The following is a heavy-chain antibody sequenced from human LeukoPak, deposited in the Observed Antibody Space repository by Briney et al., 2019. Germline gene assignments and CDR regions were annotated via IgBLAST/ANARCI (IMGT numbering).Heavy chain of an antibody. J-gene: IGHJ4*02. D-gene: IGHD3-9*01. Sequence: PGRSLRLSCAAPGFTFSSYGMHWVRQAPGKGLEWVSTISGSGSGTYYADSVKGRFTISRDNSKNTLYLQMNSLRAEDTAVYYCAKKGQQTGTDYFDYWGQGTLVTVSS. CDR1: GFTFSSYG. V-gene: IGHV3-23*01. CDR3: AKKGQQTGTDYFDY. CDR2: ISGSGSGT.